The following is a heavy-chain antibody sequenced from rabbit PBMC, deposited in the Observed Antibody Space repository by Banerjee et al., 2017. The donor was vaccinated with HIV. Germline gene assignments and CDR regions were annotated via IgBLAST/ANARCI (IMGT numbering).Heavy chain of an antibody. CDR2: IYVGSSGTT. V-gene: IGHV1S40*01. J-gene: IGHJ4*01. Sequence: QSLEESGGDLVKPGASLTLTCTASGFSFSGNQYMCWVRQAPGKGLEWIACIYVGSSGTTYYASWAKGRFTISKTSSTTVTLQMTSLTAADTATYFCARDLAGVIGWNFNLWGQGTLVTVS. D-gene: IGHD4-1*01. CDR1: GFSFSGNQY. CDR3: ARDLAGVIGWNFNL.